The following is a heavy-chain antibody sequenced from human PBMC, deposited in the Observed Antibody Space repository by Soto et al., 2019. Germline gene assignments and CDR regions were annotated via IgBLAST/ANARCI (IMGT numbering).Heavy chain of an antibody. J-gene: IGHJ3*01. CDR3: ASWHEREHAYDV. V-gene: IGHV3-53*01. Sequence: DVQLVESGGGLIQPGESLRLSCAAFGLTVSGKKYVAWVRQAPGKGLEWVSALYDVDGTYYADSVKGRLTTSRDSSKTTVYLQMNGLRPDDTTVYYCASWHEREHAYDVWGQGTTVTVSS. CDR1: GLTVSGKKY. CDR2: LYDVDGT. D-gene: IGHD1-1*01.